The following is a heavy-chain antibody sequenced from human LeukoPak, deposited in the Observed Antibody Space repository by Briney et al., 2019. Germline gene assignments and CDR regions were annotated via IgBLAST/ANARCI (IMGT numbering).Heavy chain of an antibody. J-gene: IGHJ4*02. D-gene: IGHD3-10*01. CDR1: RYSFPSYW. CDR2: IDPSDSYT. V-gene: IGHV5-10-1*01. CDR3: ARHRVGVTYYYGSGSDGADD. Sequence: GESLKIPCKGSRYSFPSYWISWVRQRTGKGLEWTGRIDPSDSYTTYSLSFQGHVTISADKSTNTAYLQWSSLKASDTAMYYCARHRVGVTYYYGSGSDGADDWGQGTLVTVSS.